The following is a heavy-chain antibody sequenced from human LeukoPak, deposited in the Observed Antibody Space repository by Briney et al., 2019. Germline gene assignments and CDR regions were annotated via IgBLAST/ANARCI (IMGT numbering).Heavy chain of an antibody. CDR3: ARLGVAGDPSSAEYFQH. V-gene: IGHV1-18*04. Sequence: GASVKVSCKASGYTFTGYYMRWVRQAPGQGLDWMGWISLYNPKTSYAQKFQGRVTMTTDTSTSTAYMELRSLRSDDTAVYYCARLGVAGDPSSAEYFQHWGQGTLLTVSS. D-gene: IGHD6-19*01. CDR2: ISLYNPKT. CDR1: GYTFTGYY. J-gene: IGHJ1*01.